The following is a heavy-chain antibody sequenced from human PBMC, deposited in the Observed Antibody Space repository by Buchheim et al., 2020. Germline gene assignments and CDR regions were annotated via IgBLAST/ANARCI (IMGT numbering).Heavy chain of an antibody. CDR1: NGSFSGYH. CDR2: INHSGST. Sequence: QVQLQQWGAGLLKPSETLSLTCGVYNGSFSGYHWSWIRQPPGKGLEWIGEINHSGSTNYDPSLKSRLTISVDTSKNQSSLRLSSVTAADTAVYYCARGAPPMVRGVIRPYGMDVWGQGTT. CDR3: ARGAPPMVRGVIRPYGMDV. D-gene: IGHD3-10*01. J-gene: IGHJ6*02. V-gene: IGHV4-34*01.